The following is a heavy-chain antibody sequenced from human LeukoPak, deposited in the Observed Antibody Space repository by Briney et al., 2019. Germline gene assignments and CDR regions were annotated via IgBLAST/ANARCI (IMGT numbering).Heavy chain of an antibody. V-gene: IGHV1-18*01. Sequence: GASVKVSFKASGYTFTSYGISWVRQAPGQGLEWMGWISLYDGNTNYAQKLQGRVTMTTDTSTSSAYMELRSLRSDDTAVYYCARLAASLNVLDYWGQGTLVTVSS. CDR2: ISLYDGNT. CDR1: GYTFTSYG. J-gene: IGHJ4*02. D-gene: IGHD6-25*01. CDR3: ARLAASLNVLDY.